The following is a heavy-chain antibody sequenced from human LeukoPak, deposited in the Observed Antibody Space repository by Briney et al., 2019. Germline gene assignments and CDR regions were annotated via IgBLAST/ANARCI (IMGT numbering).Heavy chain of an antibody. CDR2: INHSGST. CDR3: ASARTNRARVDY. Sequence: SETLSLTCTVSGGSISSSSYYWVWIRQPPGKGLEWIGEINHSGSTNYNPSLKSRVTISVDTSKNQFSLKLSSVTAADTAVYYCASARTNRARVDYWGQGTLVTVSS. CDR1: GGSISSSSYY. D-gene: IGHD3-10*01. J-gene: IGHJ4*02. V-gene: IGHV4-39*07.